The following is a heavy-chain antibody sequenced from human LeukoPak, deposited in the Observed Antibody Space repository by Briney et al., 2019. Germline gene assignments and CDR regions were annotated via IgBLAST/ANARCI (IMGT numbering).Heavy chain of an antibody. V-gene: IGHV3-30-3*01. CDR2: ISYDGSNK. Sequence: GGSLRLSCAASGFTFSSYAMHWVRQAPGKGLEWVAVISYDGSNKYYADSVKGRFTISRDNSKNTLYLQMNSLRAEDTAVYYCARDGYCSSTSCRYHAAFDIWGQGTMVTVSS. CDR3: ARDGYCSSTSCRYHAAFDI. J-gene: IGHJ3*02. D-gene: IGHD2-2*03. CDR1: GFTFSSYA.